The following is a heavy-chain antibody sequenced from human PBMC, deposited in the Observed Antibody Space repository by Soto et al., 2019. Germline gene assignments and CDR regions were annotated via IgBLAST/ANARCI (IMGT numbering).Heavy chain of an antibody. CDR2: INSDGTST. V-gene: IGHV3-74*01. D-gene: IGHD6-13*01. CDR1: GFTFSSYW. Sequence: GGSLRLSXAASGFTFSSYWMHWVRQAPGKGLVWVSHINSDGTSTRYADSVRGRFTISRDNAKNTLSLQMNSLRAEDTAVYYCARDFDSSSWYQGTYNWFDPWGQGTLVTVSS. J-gene: IGHJ5*02. CDR3: ARDFDSSSWYQGTYNWFDP.